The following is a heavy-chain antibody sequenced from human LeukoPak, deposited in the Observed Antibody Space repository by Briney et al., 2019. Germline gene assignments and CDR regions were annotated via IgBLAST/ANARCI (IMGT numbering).Heavy chain of an antibody. D-gene: IGHD6-13*01. CDR1: GFTFSSYS. CDR3: ARDPGIAAAGTNNWFDH. Sequence: GGSLRLSCAASGFTFSSYSMNWVRRAPGKGLEWVSSISSSSSYIYYADSVKGRFTISRDNAKNSLYLQMNSLRAEDTAVYYCARDPGIAAAGTNNWFDHWGQGTLVTVSS. J-gene: IGHJ5*02. V-gene: IGHV3-21*01. CDR2: ISSSSSYI.